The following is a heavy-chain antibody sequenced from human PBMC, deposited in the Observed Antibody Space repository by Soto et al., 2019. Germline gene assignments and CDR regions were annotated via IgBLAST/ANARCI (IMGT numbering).Heavy chain of an antibody. CDR2: IDHSGST. V-gene: IGHV4-4*02. D-gene: IGHD3-10*01. CDR3: AREGPTGSGSYWDYFDL. J-gene: IGHJ4*02. CDR1: GGSINSRNW. Sequence: QVQLRESGPRLVKPSGPLSLSCAVSGGSINSRNWWTWVRQPPGKSLEWIGEIDHSGSTKYNPSLKSRVPISIERSTNQFSLNLTSVTAADPAVYYCAREGPTGSGSYWDYFDLWGQGTLVTVSS.